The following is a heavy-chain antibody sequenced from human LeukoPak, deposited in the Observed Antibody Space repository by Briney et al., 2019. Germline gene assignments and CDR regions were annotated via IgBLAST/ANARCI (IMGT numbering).Heavy chain of an antibody. CDR3: ARDNVGATPFDY. Sequence: ASVKVSCKSSGYTFTSYYMYWVRQAPGQGLEWMGIINPSGGSTSYAQKFQGRVTMTRDTSTSTVYMELSSLRSEDTAVYYCARDNVGATPFDYWGQGTLVTVSS. V-gene: IGHV1-46*01. CDR2: INPSGGST. CDR1: GYTFTSYY. J-gene: IGHJ4*02. D-gene: IGHD1-26*01.